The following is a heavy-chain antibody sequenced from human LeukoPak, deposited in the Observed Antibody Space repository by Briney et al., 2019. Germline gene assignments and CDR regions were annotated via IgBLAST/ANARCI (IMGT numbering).Heavy chain of an antibody. CDR2: TYPGHSGT. CDR1: AYSFTNYW. V-gene: IGHV5-51*01. Sequence: GEALKISCKASAYSFTNYWNGWGRQMPGKGLEGMVITYPGHSGTSYSPSFQGRVTISADKSISTAYLQLSSLKASDTAMYYCAKTHRDGYYLLDYWGQGTLVTVSS. D-gene: IGHD5-24*01. J-gene: IGHJ4*02. CDR3: AKTHRDGYYLLDY.